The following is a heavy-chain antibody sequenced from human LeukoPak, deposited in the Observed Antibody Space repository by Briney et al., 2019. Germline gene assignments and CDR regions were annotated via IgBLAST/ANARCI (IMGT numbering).Heavy chain of an antibody. CDR3: ASSYMGMTTINFDS. CDR2: IYYTGST. Sequence: SETLSLTCSVSGGSLFGYYWSWIRQPPGKGLEWVGYIYYTGSTNYNPSLKSRVTISLDTSKKQFSLKLSSVTAADTVVYYCASSYMGMTTINFDSWGQGTLVTVSS. D-gene: IGHD3-9*01. V-gene: IGHV4-59*01. J-gene: IGHJ4*02. CDR1: GGSLFGYY.